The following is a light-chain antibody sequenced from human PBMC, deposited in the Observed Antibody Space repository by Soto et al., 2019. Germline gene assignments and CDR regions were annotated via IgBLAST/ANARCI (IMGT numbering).Light chain of an antibody. CDR2: AAS. J-gene: IGKJ2*01. CDR3: HKYNSWPYT. V-gene: IGKV3-15*01. Sequence: EIVMTQSPATLSLSPGERATLSCRASQSVNINLAWYQQRPGQAPRVLIYAASTRATGVPDRFSGSGSGTEFTLTISSLQPEDFAVHYCHKYNSWPYTFGQGTK. CDR1: QSVNIN.